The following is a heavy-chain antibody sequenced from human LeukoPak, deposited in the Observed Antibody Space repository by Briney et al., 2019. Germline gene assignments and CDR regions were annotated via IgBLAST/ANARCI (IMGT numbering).Heavy chain of an antibody. CDR2: IYYTGRT. V-gene: IGHV4-39*01. D-gene: IGHD3-22*01. CDR3: ARRRYYDSTGYLD. J-gene: IGHJ1*01. CDR1: GGYISSSSYY. Sequence: SETLSLTCTVSGGYISSSSYYWGWIRQPPGKGLEWIGDIYYTGRTYYNSSLKSRLTVSIDTSKNQISVELASVTAADTAVYYCARRRYYDSTGYLDWGQGTLITVSS.